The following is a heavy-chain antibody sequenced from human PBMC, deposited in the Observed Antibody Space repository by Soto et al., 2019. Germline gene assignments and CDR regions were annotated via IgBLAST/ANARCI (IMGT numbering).Heavy chain of an antibody. CDR2: IKGDETST. V-gene: IGHV3-74*01. CDR3: ARGVSGYYGFDY. CDR1: GFTFSNYW. Sequence: EVQLVESGGGPAQFGGSLRLSCAASGFTFSNYWVHWVRQVPGKGLVWVSRIKGDETSTGYADSVKGRFTIFRDNVKNTLYLQMNSLRAEDTAVYYCARGVSGYYGFDYWGQGTLVTVSS. J-gene: IGHJ4*02. D-gene: IGHD5-12*01.